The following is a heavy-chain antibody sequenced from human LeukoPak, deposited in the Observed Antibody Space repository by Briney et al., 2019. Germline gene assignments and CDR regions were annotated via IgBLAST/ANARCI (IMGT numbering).Heavy chain of an antibody. D-gene: IGHD3-3*01. CDR2: ISWNSGSI. Sequence: GGSLRLSCAASGFTFTDYTMHWVRQAPGKGLEWVSGISWNSGSIGYADSVKGRFTISRDNAKTSLYLQMNSLRAEDTAVYYCARRLLDFWSGYSYYYYGMDVWGQGTTVTVSS. V-gene: IGHV3-9*01. J-gene: IGHJ6*02. CDR1: GFTFTDYT. CDR3: ARRLLDFWSGYSYYYYGMDV.